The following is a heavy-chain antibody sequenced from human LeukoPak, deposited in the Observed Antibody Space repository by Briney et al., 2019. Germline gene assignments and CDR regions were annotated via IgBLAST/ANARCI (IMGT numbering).Heavy chain of an antibody. CDR3: AHRRVYDYVWGSYRYFWFDP. CDR1: GFSLSTSGVG. V-gene: IGHV2-5*01. Sequence: SGPTLVNPTQTLTLTCTFSGFSLSTSGVGVGWIRQPPGKALEWLALIYWNDDKRYSPSLKSRLTITKDTSKNQVVLTMTNMDPVDTATYYCAHRRVYDYVWGSYRYFWFDPWGQGTLSPSPQ. D-gene: IGHD3-16*02. J-gene: IGHJ5*02. CDR2: IYWNDDK.